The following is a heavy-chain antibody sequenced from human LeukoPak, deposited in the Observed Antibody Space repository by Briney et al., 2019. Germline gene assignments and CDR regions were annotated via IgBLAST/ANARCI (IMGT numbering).Heavy chain of an antibody. CDR1: NGSITNYY. CDR3: ARGFGYSYGRGYDY. D-gene: IGHD5-18*01. V-gene: IGHV4-59*01. J-gene: IGHJ4*02. CDR2: IYYSGST. Sequence: PSETLSLTCTVSNGSITNYYWSWIRPPPGKALEWIGYIYYSGSTNYNPSLKSRVTISVDTSKNQFSLRLTSVSAADTAVYYCARGFGYSYGRGYDYWGQGTLVTVSS.